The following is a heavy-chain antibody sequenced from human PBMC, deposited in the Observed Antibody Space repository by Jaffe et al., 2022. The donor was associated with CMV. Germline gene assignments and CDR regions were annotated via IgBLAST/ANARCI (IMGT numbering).Heavy chain of an antibody. V-gene: IGHV5-51*01. CDR1: GYSFTSYW. D-gene: IGHD5-12*01. Sequence: EVQLVQSGAEVKKPGESLKISCKGSGYSFTSYWIGWVRQMPGKGLEWMGIIYPGDSDTRYSPSFQGQVTISADKSISTAYLQWSSLKASDTAMYYCARDPTWDGYNPDLFDYWGQGTLVTVSS. CDR3: ARDPTWDGYNPDLFDY. J-gene: IGHJ4*02. CDR2: IYPGDSDT.